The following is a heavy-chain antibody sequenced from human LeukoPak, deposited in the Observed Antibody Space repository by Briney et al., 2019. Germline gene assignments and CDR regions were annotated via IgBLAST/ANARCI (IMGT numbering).Heavy chain of an antibody. CDR2: IYYSGNT. D-gene: IGHD6-13*01. J-gene: IGHJ6*03. Sequence: SETLSLTCTVSGGSISSSSYYWGWIRQPPGRGLEWIGSIYYSGNTYYNPSLKSRLHISVDTSKNQFSLKLSSVTAADTAVYYCARDGSSWFDYYYYMDVWGKGTTVTVSS. CDR1: GGSISSSSYY. CDR3: ARDGSSWFDYYYYMDV. V-gene: IGHV4-39*07.